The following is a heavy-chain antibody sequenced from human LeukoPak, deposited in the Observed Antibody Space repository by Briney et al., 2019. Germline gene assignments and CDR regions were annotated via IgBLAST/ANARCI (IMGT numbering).Heavy chain of an antibody. CDR2: INPSGGST. Sequence: ASVKVSCKASGYSFTSYYIHWVRLAPGQGLEWMGVINPSGGSTRYAQKFQDRVTMTRDMSTSTVYMELSSLRSEDTAVYYCARDLVGSHTGYSSGAWDYWGQGTLVTVSS. J-gene: IGHJ4*02. CDR1: GYSFTSYY. CDR3: ARDLVGSHTGYSSGAWDY. V-gene: IGHV1-46*01. D-gene: IGHD3-9*01.